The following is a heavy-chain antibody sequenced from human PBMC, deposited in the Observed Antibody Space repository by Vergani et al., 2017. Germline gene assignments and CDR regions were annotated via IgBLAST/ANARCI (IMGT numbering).Heavy chain of an antibody. Sequence: QAQLVESGGGVVQPGGSLRLSCVGSGCNFSNYGMHWVRQAPGKGLEWVAFIRYDGGKKYFADSVEGRFTISRDNSKNTLYLQMNSLRTDDTATYYCAKHFRGWGIDYWGQGTQVIVSS. CDR2: IRYDGGKK. CDR3: AKHFRGWGIDY. J-gene: IGHJ4*02. CDR1: GCNFSNYG. V-gene: IGHV3-30*02. D-gene: IGHD3-16*01.